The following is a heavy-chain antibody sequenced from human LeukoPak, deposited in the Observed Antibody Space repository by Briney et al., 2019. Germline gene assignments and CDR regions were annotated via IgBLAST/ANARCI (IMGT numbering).Heavy chain of an antibody. Sequence: PGGPLRLSCAASGLSFTNYWLHGFRQAPGKGLVWVSRINSDGTSTTYTDSVKGRFTISRDNAKNTLYLQMKSLRVEDTAVYYCARVRDGYSTEGFDYWGQGTLVTVSS. D-gene: IGHD5-24*01. CDR3: ARVRDGYSTEGFDY. CDR2: INSDGTST. V-gene: IGHV3-74*01. CDR1: GLSFTNYW. J-gene: IGHJ4*02.